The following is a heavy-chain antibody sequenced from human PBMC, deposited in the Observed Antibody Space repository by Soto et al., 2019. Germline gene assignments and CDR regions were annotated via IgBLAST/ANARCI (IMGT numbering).Heavy chain of an antibody. CDR3: ARGRDYDSLYGMDV. V-gene: IGHV1-2*02. D-gene: IGHD3-22*01. CDR1: GYTFTGYY. J-gene: IGHJ6*02. CDR2: INPNSGGT. Sequence: GASVKVSCKASGYTFTGYYMHWVRQAPGQGLEWMGWINPNSGGTNYAQKFQGRVTMTRDTSISTAYMELSRLRSDDTAVYYCARGRDYDSLYGMDVWGQGTTVTVSS.